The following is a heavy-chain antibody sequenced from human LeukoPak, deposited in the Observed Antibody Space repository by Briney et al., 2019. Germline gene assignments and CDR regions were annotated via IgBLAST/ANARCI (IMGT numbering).Heavy chain of an antibody. D-gene: IGHD5-18*01. Sequence: ASVKVSCKASGYTFNSYGIHWVRQAPGQGLEWMGWISTYDDDTSSAQHLQDRVTMTTNTSTSTAYMELRSLRSDDTAAYYCARDHTRIQPGLWGQGTLVTVSS. J-gene: IGHJ4*02. CDR1: GYTFNSYG. CDR3: ARDHTRIQPGL. CDR2: ISTYDDDT. V-gene: IGHV1-18*01.